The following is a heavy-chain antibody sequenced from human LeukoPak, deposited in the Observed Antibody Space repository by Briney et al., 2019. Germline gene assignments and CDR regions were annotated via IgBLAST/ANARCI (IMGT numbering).Heavy chain of an antibody. CDR3: AKARNYGMDV. V-gene: IGHV1-46*01. D-gene: IGHD1-14*01. CDR1: GYTFTTYY. CDR2: INPSGNTT. J-gene: IGHJ6*02. Sequence: ASVKVSCKSSGYTFTTYYMHWVRQAPGQGLEWMGIINPSGNTTYYAQKFQGRVTMTRDTSTSTVYMELSSLRSEDTPVYYCAKARNYGMDVWGQGTTVSVSS.